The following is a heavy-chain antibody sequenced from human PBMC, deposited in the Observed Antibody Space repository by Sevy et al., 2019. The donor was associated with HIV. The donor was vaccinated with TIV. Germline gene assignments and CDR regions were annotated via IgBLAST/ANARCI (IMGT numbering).Heavy chain of an antibody. J-gene: IGHJ6*02. Sequence: GGSLRLSCAASGFTFDDYAMHWVRQAPGKGLEWVSGISWNSGSIGYADSVKGRFTISRDNAKNSLYVQMNSLRAEDTALYYCAKDKGYCTNGVCYTSYYYYGMDVWGQGTTVTVSS. D-gene: IGHD2-8*01. V-gene: IGHV3-9*01. CDR2: ISWNSGSI. CDR1: GFTFDDYA. CDR3: AKDKGYCTNGVCYTSYYYYGMDV.